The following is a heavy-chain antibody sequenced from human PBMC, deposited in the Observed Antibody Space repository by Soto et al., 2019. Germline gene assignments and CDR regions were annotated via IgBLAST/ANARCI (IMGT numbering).Heavy chain of an antibody. D-gene: IGHD3-22*01. CDR2: IIPIFDSS. CDR1: GGTFSSFA. CDR3: VGYYYDTSGYDYDY. Sequence: QVQLVQSGAEVKKPGSSVKVSCKASGGTFSSFAISWVRQAPGQGLEWMGRIIPIFDSSNYAQKFQGRVTITADESTSTAYMELSSLRSEDTVVFYCVGYYYDTSGYDYDYWGQGTLVTVSS. V-gene: IGHV1-69*18. J-gene: IGHJ4*02.